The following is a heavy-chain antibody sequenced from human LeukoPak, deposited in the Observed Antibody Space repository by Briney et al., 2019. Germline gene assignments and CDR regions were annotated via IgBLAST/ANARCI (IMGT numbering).Heavy chain of an antibody. CDR1: GFSLSSYG. CDR3: AKDQSDHAGYYFDY. Sequence: GGSLILSCAVSGFSLSSYGMHWVRQAPGKGLEWVAIISYDGSNKFYADSVKGRFTISRDNSKNTLFLQMDSLRAEDTAVYYCAKDQSDHAGYYFDYWGQGTLVTVSS. CDR2: ISYDGSNK. J-gene: IGHJ4*02. D-gene: IGHD1-14*01. V-gene: IGHV3-30*18.